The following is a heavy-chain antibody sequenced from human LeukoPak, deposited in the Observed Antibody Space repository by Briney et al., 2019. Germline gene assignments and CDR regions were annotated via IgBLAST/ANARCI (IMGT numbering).Heavy chain of an antibody. J-gene: IGHJ6*02. D-gene: IGHD3-22*01. Sequence: PSETLSLTCTVSGGSISSYYWSWIRQPAGKGLEWIGRIYTSGSTNYNPSLKSRVTMSVDTSKNQFSLKLSSVTAADTAVYYCARVVGDSSGYFLAYYYYGMDVWGQGTTVTVSS. V-gene: IGHV4-4*07. CDR1: GGSISSYY. CDR3: ARVVGDSSGYFLAYYYYGMDV. CDR2: IYTSGST.